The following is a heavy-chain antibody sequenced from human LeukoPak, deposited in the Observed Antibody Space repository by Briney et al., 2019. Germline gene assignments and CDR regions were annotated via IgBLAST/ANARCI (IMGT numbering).Heavy chain of an antibody. J-gene: IGHJ4*02. D-gene: IGHD4-23*01. CDR1: GYSISSGYY. CDR2: IYHSGST. CDR3: ARDDYGGEGFDY. Sequence: PSETLSLTCTVSGYSISSGYYWGWIRQPPGKWLEWIGSIYHSGSTYYNPSLKSRVTISVDTSKNQFSLKLSSVTAADTAVYYYARDDYGGEGFDYWGQGTLVTVSS. V-gene: IGHV4-38-2*02.